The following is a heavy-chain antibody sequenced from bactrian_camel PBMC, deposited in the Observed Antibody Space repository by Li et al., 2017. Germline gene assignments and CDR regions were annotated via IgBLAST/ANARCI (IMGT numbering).Heavy chain of an antibody. V-gene: IGHV3S1*01. CDR3: AAAKGLPDLLRGGYLSARSYNY. CDR2: IYTTGGAKGRA. J-gene: IGHJ4*01. D-gene: IGHD3*01. Sequence: HVQLVESGGGSVQAGGSLRPSCAASRSSYCMAWFRQAPGKEREGVAAIYTTGGAKGRAYYVDSVKGRFTISHVNANQTVYLQMNSLKPEDTAIYYCAAAKGLPDLLRGGYLSARSYNYWGRGTQVTVS. CDR1: RSSYC.